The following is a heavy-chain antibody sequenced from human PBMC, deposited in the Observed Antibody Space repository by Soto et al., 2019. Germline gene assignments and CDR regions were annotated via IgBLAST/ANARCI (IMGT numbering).Heavy chain of an antibody. CDR2: IYYSGST. D-gene: IGHD3-16*01. J-gene: IGHJ6*02. Sequence: SETLSLTCTVSGGSISSGGYYWSWIRQHPGKGLEWIGYIYYSGSTNYNPSLKSRVTISVDTSKNQFSLKLSSVTAADTAVYYCARDRPDYVGENGMDVWGQGTTVTVSS. CDR3: ARDRPDYVGENGMDV. V-gene: IGHV4-61*08. CDR1: GGSISSGGYY.